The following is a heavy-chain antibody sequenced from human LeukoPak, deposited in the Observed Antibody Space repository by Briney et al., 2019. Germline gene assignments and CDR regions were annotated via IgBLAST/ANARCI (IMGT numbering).Heavy chain of an antibody. CDR2: IYYSGSA. J-gene: IGHJ4*02. CDR3: AGAPPVAAPYYFHY. Sequence: PSETLSLTCTVSGGSISSFYWSWIRHPPGKGLEWIGYIYYSGSANYNPSLKSRVTMSVDTFKNQFSLKLNSVTAADTAVYYCAGAPPVAAPYYFHYWGQGTLVTVSS. V-gene: IGHV4-59*12. D-gene: IGHD6-19*01. CDR1: GGSISSFY.